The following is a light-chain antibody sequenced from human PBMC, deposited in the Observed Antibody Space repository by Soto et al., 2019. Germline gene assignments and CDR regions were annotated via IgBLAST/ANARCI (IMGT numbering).Light chain of an antibody. Sequence: DIHMTQSPSTLSASVGDRVTITCRASQSISIWLAWYQQKPGKAPNLLIYKTSSLETGVQSRFSGSGSGTEFTLTISSLQPDDFATYYCQHWHDYSCPFGQGTKVEVK. V-gene: IGKV1-5*03. CDR2: KTS. CDR1: QSISIW. CDR3: QHWHDYSCP. J-gene: IGKJ1*01.